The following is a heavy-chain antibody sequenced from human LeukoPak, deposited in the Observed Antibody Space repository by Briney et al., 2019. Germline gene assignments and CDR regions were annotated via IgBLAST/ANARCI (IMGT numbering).Heavy chain of an antibody. CDR2: IRYDGSNK. CDR3: ANGFRAARLPPVDP. CDR1: GFTFSSYG. D-gene: IGHD6-6*01. V-gene: IGHV3-30*02. J-gene: IGHJ5*02. Sequence: GSLRLSCAASGFTFSSYGMHWVRQAPGKGLEWVAFIRYDGSNKYYADSVKGRFTISRDNSKNTLYLQMNSLRAEDTAVYYCANGFRAARLPPVDPWGQGTLVTVSS.